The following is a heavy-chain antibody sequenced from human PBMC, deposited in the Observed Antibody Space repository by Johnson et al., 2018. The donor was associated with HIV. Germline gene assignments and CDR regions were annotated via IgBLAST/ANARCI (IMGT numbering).Heavy chain of an antibody. Sequence: VQLVESGGGLVQPGGSLRLSCAASGFTVSSNYMSWVRQAPVKGLEWVSVFYSGGFTYYADSVKGRFTISRDNSKNTLYLQMNSLRAEDTAVYYCARGGYGEVFDIWGQGTMVTVSS. CDR2: FYSGGFT. D-gene: IGHD4-17*01. V-gene: IGHV3-66*01. CDR3: ARGGYGEVFDI. J-gene: IGHJ3*02. CDR1: GFTVSSNY.